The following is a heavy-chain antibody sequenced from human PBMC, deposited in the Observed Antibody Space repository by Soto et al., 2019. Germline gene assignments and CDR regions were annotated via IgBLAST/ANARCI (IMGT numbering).Heavy chain of an antibody. V-gene: IGHV3-48*01. CDR2: ISSDGRAT. CDR3: ARNHGDYGLSGY. Sequence: EVQLVESGGGLIQPGGSLRLSCAASGFTFSSYSLSWVRQAPGKGLEWLSYISSDGRATYYADSVKGRSTISRDNAKNSLYLQMNSLRAEDTAVYYCARNHGDYGLSGYWGQGTLVTVSS. CDR1: GFTFSSYS. J-gene: IGHJ4*02. D-gene: IGHD4-17*01.